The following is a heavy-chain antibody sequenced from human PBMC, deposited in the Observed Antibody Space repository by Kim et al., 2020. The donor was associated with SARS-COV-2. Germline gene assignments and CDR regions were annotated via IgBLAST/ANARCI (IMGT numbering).Heavy chain of an antibody. J-gene: IGHJ6*02. CDR3: ARDGAGAYYYDSSGYPLGYYYGMDV. V-gene: IGHV4-39*07. CDR1: GGSISSSSYY. CDR2: IYYSGST. D-gene: IGHD3-22*01. Sequence: SETLSLTCTVSGGSISSSSYYWGWIRQPPGKGLEWIGSIYYSGSTYYNPSLKSRVTISVDTSKNQFSLKLSSVTAADTAVYYCARDGAGAYYYDSSGYPLGYYYGMDVWGQGTTVTVSS.